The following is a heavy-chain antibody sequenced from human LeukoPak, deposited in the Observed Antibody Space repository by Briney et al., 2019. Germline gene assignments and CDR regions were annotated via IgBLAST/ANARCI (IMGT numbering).Heavy chain of an antibody. Sequence: ASVKVSCKXSGYTFTGYYMHWVRQAPGQGLEWMGWINPNSGGTNYAQKFQGRVTMTRDTSISTAYMELSRLRSDDTAVYYCASTSYDSSGYYEGAWYMDVWGKGTTVTVSS. CDR2: INPNSGGT. J-gene: IGHJ6*03. CDR1: GYTFTGYY. D-gene: IGHD3-22*01. CDR3: ASTSYDSSGYYEGAWYMDV. V-gene: IGHV1-2*02.